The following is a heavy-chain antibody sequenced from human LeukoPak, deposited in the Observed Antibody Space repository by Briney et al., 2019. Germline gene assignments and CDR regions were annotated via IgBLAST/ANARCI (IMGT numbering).Heavy chain of an antibody. D-gene: IGHD3-3*01. V-gene: IGHV1-69*01. Sequence: SVKVSCTASGGTFSSYAISWVRQAPGQGLEWMGGIIPIFGTANYAQKFQGRVTITADESTSTAYMELSSLRSEDTAVYYCARDYSPVITIFGVVVYGMDVWGQGTTVTVSS. J-gene: IGHJ6*02. CDR2: IIPIFGTA. CDR3: ARDYSPVITIFGVVVYGMDV. CDR1: GGTFSSYA.